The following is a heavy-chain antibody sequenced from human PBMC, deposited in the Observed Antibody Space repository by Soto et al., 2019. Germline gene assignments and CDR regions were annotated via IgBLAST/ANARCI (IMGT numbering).Heavy chain of an antibody. CDR3: ARRGGGHRFTYYYGMDV. CDR2: IYPGDSDT. CDR1: GNSFTSYW. V-gene: IGHV5-51*01. J-gene: IGHJ6*01. D-gene: IGHD3-16*01. Sequence: EESLTISCKDSGNSFTSYWIVCVLQMPGKCLEWMGIIYPGDSDTRYSPSFQGQVTISADKSISTAYLQWSSLKSSDTAMYYCARRGGGHRFTYYYGMDVWGQGTPVTVSS.